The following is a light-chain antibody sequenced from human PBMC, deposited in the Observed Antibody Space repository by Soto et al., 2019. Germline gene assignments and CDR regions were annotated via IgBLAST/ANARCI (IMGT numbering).Light chain of an antibody. CDR1: QIVLSSSDNKNY. V-gene: IGKV4-1*01. CDR2: WAS. Sequence: IVMTQSPDSLAVSLGERAAINCKSSQIVLSSSDNKNYLCWYQQKPGQPPKLLIYWASSRESGVPDRFSGSGSGTDFTLTISGLQTEDVAVYYCHQYYDAPLTFGGGTKVDIK. CDR3: HQYYDAPLT. J-gene: IGKJ4*01.